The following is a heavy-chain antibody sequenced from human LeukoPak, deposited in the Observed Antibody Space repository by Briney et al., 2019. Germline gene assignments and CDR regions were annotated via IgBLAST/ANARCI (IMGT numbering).Heavy chain of an antibody. Sequence: SQTLSLTCAISGDSVPSISVAWNWIRQSPSRGLEWLGRTYYRSTWYYEYAVSVKGRININPDPSKNQFSLQLNSVTPEDTAVYYCALARSEYHYGMDVWGQRTTVTVSS. CDR3: ALARSEYHYGMDV. J-gene: IGHJ6*02. CDR2: TYYRSTWYY. CDR1: GDSVPSISVA. V-gene: IGHV6-1*01.